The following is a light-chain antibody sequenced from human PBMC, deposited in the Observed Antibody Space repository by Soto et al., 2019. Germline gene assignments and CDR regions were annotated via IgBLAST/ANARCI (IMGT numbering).Light chain of an antibody. CDR3: TAWDDSLNGRL. J-gene: IGLJ2*01. V-gene: IGLV1-44*01. Sequence: QSVLTQPPSASGTPGQRVTFSCSGSTSNIGSNAVNWYQQRPGTAPKLLIYSNDRRPSGVPDRFSGSKSGTSASLAISGLQSEDEADYYCTAWDDSLNGRLFGGGTKLTVL. CDR2: SND. CDR1: TSNIGSNA.